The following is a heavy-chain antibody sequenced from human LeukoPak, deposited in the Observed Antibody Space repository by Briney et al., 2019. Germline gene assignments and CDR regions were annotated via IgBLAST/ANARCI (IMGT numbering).Heavy chain of an antibody. CDR2: IYYSGRT. V-gene: IGHV4-59*05. CDR3: AGSPGIAAAGRASYFQH. D-gene: IGHD6-13*01. CDR1: GFTFSSYSMN. J-gene: IGHJ1*01. Sequence: PGGSLRLSCAASGFTFSSYSMNWVRQAPGKGLEWIGSIYYSGRTYYNPSLKSRVTTSVDTSKNQFSLRLSSVTAADTAVYYCAGSPGIAAAGRASYFQHWGQGTLVTVSS.